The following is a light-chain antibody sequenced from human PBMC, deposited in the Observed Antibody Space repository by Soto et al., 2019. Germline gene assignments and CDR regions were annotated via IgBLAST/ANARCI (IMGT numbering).Light chain of an antibody. CDR2: LGS. V-gene: IGKV2-28*01. CDR3: MQVLQTPYT. J-gene: IGKJ2*01. Sequence: DIVMTQSPLSLPVTPGEPASISCRSSQSLLHSDGKTYFDWYLQKPGQSPQLLIYLGSNRASGVPNRFSGSGSGTDFTLKISRVEAEDVGVYYCMQVLQTPYTFGQGTKLEIK. CDR1: QSLLHSDGKTY.